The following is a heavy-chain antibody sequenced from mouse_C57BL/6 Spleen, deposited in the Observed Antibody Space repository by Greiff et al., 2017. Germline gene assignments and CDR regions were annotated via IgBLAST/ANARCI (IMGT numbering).Heavy chain of an antibody. CDR1: GFTFSSYA. J-gene: IGHJ3*01. CDR3: TRDGTAQAPFAY. Sequence: DVQLQESGEGLVKPGGSLKLSCAASGFTFSSYAMSWVRQTPEKRLEWVAYISSGGDYIYYADTVKGRFTISRDNARNTLYLQMSSLKSEDTAMYYCTRDGTAQAPFAYWGQGTLVTVSA. CDR2: ISSGGDYI. D-gene: IGHD3-2*02. V-gene: IGHV5-9-1*02.